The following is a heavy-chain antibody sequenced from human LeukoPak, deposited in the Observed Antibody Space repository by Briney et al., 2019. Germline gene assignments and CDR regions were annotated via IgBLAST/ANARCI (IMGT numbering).Heavy chain of an antibody. CDR2: IYNSGST. CDR3: AHSYDSSFDY. J-gene: IGHJ4*02. D-gene: IGHD3-22*01. V-gene: IGHV4-59*11. CDR1: GGSMCRHY. Sequence: PSETLSLTCSVSGGSMCRHYWSWIRQPPEKGVEWIGYIYNSGSTNSNPSLKIRGTISVDTSKNQFSLKLSSVTAADTAVYYCAHSYDSSFDYWGQGTLVTVSS.